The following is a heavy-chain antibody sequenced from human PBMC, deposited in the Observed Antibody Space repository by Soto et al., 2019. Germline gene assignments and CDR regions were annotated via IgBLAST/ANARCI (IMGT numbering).Heavy chain of an antibody. V-gene: IGHV1-69*13. CDR2: IIPIFGTA. Sequence: SVKVSCKASGVTFSSYAISWVRQAPGQGLEWMGGIIPIFGTANYAQKFQGRVTITADESTSTAYMELSSLRSEDTAVYYCALSGRVGATTLPLDYWGQGTLVTVSS. CDR3: ALSGRVGATTLPLDY. J-gene: IGHJ4*02. CDR1: GVTFSSYA. D-gene: IGHD1-26*01.